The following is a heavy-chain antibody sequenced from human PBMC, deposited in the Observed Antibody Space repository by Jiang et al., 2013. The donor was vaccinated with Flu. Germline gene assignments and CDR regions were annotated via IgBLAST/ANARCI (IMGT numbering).Heavy chain of an antibody. CDR3: ATSGGGWKGRSSGWYAAY. Sequence: SGAEVKKPGASVKVSCKASGYTFTNYGITWVRQAPGQGLEWMGWFSTHNGDTKYAQKLQGRVTMTTDTSTSTAYMELRSLRSDDTAVYYCATSGGGWKGRSSGWYAAYWGQGTLVTVSS. D-gene: IGHD6-19*01. J-gene: IGHJ4*02. CDR1: GYTFTNYG. CDR2: FSTHNGDT. V-gene: IGHV1-18*01.